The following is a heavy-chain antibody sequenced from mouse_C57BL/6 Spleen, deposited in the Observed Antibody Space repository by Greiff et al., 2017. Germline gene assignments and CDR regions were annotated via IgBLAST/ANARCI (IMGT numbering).Heavy chain of an antibody. CDR3: ARSDSNYAMDY. CDR1: GYTFTSYG. CDR2: IYPRSGNT. J-gene: IGHJ4*01. Sequence: VKLMESGAELARPGASVKLSCKASGYTFTSYGISWVKQRTGQGLEWIGEIYPRSGNTYYNEKFKGKATLTADKSSSTAYMELRSLTSEDSAVYFCARSDSNYAMDYWGQGTSVTVSS. V-gene: IGHV1-81*01.